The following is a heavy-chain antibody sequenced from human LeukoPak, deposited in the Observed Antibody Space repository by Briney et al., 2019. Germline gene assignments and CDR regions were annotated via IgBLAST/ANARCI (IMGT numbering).Heavy chain of an antibody. CDR2: IYYSGST. J-gene: IGHJ6*02. Sequence: PSETLSLTCTVSGGSISNGNYYWSWIRQPPGKGLEWIGYIYYSGSTYYNPSLKSRVTISVDTSKNQFSLKLSSVTAADTAVYYCARAHIAAAGTVHYYYGMDVWGQGTTVTVSS. CDR1: GGSISNGNYY. CDR3: ARAHIAAAGTVHYYYGMDV. D-gene: IGHD6-13*01. V-gene: IGHV4-30-4*08.